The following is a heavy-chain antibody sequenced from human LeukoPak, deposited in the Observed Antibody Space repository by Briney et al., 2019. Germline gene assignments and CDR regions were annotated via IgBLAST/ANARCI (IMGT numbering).Heavy chain of an antibody. CDR3: ARVVVEQQLVNWFDP. D-gene: IGHD6-13*01. CDR2: ISYDGSNK. V-gene: IGHV3-30-3*01. J-gene: IGHJ5*02. Sequence: GGSLRLSCAASRFTFSSYAMHWVRQAPGKGLEWVAVISYDGSNKYYADSVKGRFTISRDNSKNTLYLQMNSLRAEDTAVYYCARVVVEQQLVNWFDPWGQGTLVTVSS. CDR1: RFTFSSYA.